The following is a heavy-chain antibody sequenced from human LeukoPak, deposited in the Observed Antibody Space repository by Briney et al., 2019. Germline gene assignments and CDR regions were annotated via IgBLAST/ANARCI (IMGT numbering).Heavy chain of an antibody. CDR1: GFTFSNFW. CDR3: ANNWFDP. Sequence: PGGSLRLSCAASGFTFSNFWMHWVRQAPGKGLAWVSRINSDGSTTNYADSVKGRFTISRDNAKNTLYLQMDSLRVEDTAVYYCANNWFDPWGQGTLVTVSS. CDR2: INSDGSTT. V-gene: IGHV3-74*01. J-gene: IGHJ5*02.